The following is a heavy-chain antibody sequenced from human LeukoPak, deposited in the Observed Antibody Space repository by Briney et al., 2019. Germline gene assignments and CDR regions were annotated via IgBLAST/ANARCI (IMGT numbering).Heavy chain of an antibody. CDR1: GYSINTNYY. V-gene: IGHV4-38-2*01. J-gene: IGHJ4*02. CDR2: FYYSGAT. Sequence: SQTLSLTCAVSGYSINTNYYWGWIRQSPGKGLEWIGSFYYSGATYYNPSLKSRVAISVDTSKNQFSLKLNSVTAADTATYYCARGSGSYSSNLDYWGQGTLVTVSS. D-gene: IGHD3-10*01. CDR3: ARGSGSYSSNLDY.